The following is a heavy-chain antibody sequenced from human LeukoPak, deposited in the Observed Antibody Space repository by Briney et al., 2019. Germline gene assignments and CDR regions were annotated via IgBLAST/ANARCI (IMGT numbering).Heavy chain of an antibody. J-gene: IGHJ5*02. V-gene: IGHV4-39*07. CDR2: IYYSGST. D-gene: IGHD6-6*01. CDR1: GGSISSSSYY. Sequence: SETLSLTCTVSGGSISSSSYYWGWIRQPPGKGLEWIANIYYSGSTYYNPSLKSRVTVSVDTSKNQFSLKLSSVTAADTAVYYCVRASIAARHNWFDPWGQGTLVTVSS. CDR3: VRASIAARHNWFDP.